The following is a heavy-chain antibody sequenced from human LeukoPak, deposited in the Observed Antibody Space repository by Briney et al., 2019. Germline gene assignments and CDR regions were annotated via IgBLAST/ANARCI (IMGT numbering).Heavy chain of an antibody. Sequence: GGSLRLSCAASGFTFSSYWMSWVRQAPGKGLEWVANIKQDGSEKYYVDSVKGRFTISRDNSKNTLYLQMNSLRAEDTAVYYCANIAVAGTLGGYYYYMDVWGKGTTVTISS. V-gene: IGHV3-7*03. CDR3: ANIAVAGTLGGYYYYMDV. J-gene: IGHJ6*03. CDR2: IKQDGSEK. D-gene: IGHD6-19*01. CDR1: GFTFSSYW.